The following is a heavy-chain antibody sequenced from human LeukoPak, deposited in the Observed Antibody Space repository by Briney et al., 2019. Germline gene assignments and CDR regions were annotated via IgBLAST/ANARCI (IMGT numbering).Heavy chain of an antibody. J-gene: IGHJ3*02. D-gene: IGHD3-22*01. CDR3: ARQNYHFDSRSSPFDI. Sequence: GESLKISCKGSGYNFSRYWIGWVRQMPGKGLEWMGIIYPGDSDTRHSPSFQGQVSMSADKSINTAYLQWSSLKASDTAMYYCARQNYHFDSRSSPFDIWGQGTMVTVSP. CDR1: GYNFSRYW. CDR2: IYPGDSDT. V-gene: IGHV5-51*01.